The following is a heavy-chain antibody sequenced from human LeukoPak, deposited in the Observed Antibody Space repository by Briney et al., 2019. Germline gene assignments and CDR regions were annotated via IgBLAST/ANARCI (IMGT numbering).Heavy chain of an antibody. V-gene: IGHV3-23*01. CDR3: AKGYCSSTSCYVDLYGMDV. CDR1: GFTFSSYA. D-gene: IGHD2-2*01. CDR2: ISGSGGST. Sequence: PGGSLRLSCAASGFTFSSYAMSWVRQAPGKGLEWVSAISGSGGSTYYADSVKGRFTISRDNSKNTLYLQMNSLRAEDTDVYYCAKGYCSSTSCYVDLYGMDVWGQGTTVTVSS. J-gene: IGHJ6*02.